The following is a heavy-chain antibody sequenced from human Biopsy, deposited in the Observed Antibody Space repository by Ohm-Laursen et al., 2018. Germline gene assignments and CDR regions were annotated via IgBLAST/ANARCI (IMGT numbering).Heavy chain of an antibody. CDR2: ISASDDSK. V-gene: IGHV3-23*01. CDR3: ATGPVQMVYASLRGEFAS. Sequence: GSLRLSCAASGFTFTNYAMSWVRQAPGKGLEWVSSISASDDSKYYGDSVKGRFTISRDSSTNTLYLQMNGLRADDTAVYYCATGPVQMVYASLRGEFASWGQGALVTVSS. J-gene: IGHJ5*02. D-gene: IGHD2-8*01. CDR1: GFTFTNYA.